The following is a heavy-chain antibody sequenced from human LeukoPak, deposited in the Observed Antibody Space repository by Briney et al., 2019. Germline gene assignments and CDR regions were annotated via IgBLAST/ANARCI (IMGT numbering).Heavy chain of an antibody. Sequence: ASVKVSCKASGYTFTSYYMHWVRQAPGQGLEWMGIINPSGGSTSYAQKFQGRVTMTRDMSTSTVYMELSSLRSEDTAVYYCARAGASAARPYYYYMDVWGKGTTVTVSS. CDR2: INPSGGST. J-gene: IGHJ6*03. D-gene: IGHD6-6*01. CDR1: GYTFTSYY. V-gene: IGHV1-46*01. CDR3: ARAGASAARPYYYYMDV.